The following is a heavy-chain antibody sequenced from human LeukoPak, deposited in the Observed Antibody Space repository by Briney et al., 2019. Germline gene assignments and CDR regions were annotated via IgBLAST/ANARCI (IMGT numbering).Heavy chain of an antibody. CDR3: ARIKGGAPEQLLPLDY. CDR2: INPNSGGT. CDR1: GYTFTGYY. V-gene: IGHV1-2*02. Sequence: GASVKVSCKASGYTFTGYYMHWVRQAPGQGLEWMGWINPNSGGTNYAQKFQGRVTMTRDTSVSTAYMELSRLTSDDTAVYYCARIKGGAPEQLLPLDYWGQGTLVTVSS. D-gene: IGHD1-14*01. J-gene: IGHJ4*02.